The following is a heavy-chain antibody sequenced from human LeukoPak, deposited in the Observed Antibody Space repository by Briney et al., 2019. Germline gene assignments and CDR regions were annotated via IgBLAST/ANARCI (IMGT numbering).Heavy chain of an antibody. J-gene: IGHJ4*02. CDR3: TTYYDSGPSKD. V-gene: IGHV3-7*05. D-gene: IGHD3-22*01. Sequence: GGSLRLSYAASGFTFSSYWMTWVRQAPGKGLEWVANIKKDGSDQYYGDSVKGRFTISRDNTKKSLFLQMNSLRAEDTAMYYCTTYYDSGPSKDWGQGTLVTVSS. CDR1: GFTFSSYW. CDR2: IKKDGSDQ.